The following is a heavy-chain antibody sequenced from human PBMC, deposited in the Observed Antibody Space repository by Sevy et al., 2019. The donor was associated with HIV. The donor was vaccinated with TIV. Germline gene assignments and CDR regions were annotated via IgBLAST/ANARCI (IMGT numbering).Heavy chain of an antibody. Sequence: GGSLRLSCAISGFTVNDKYIIWVRQAPGKGLEWVSVIFSSGSTYYADSAKGRFTISRDNSKNTVYLQMNSLRAEDTAVYCCVSLFLSYHSGWSYFDYWGQGTLVTVSS. CDR3: VSLFLSYHSGWSYFDY. V-gene: IGHV3-66*02. J-gene: IGHJ4*02. CDR1: GFTVNDKY. D-gene: IGHD6-19*01. CDR2: IFSSGST.